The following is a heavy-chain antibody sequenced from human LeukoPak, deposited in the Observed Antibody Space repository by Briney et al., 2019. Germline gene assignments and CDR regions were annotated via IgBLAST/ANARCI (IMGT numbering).Heavy chain of an antibody. D-gene: IGHD3-9*01. V-gene: IGHV5-51*01. J-gene: IGHJ4*02. CDR3: ARSGWEKRYDILTGYYHYFDY. CDR1: GYSFTSYW. Sequence: GESLKISCKGSGYSFTSYWIGWVRQMPGKGLEWMGIIYPGDSDTRYSPSFQGQVTISADKSISTAYLQWSSLKASDTAMYYCARSGWEKRYDILTGYYHYFDYWGQGTLVTVSS. CDR2: IYPGDSDT.